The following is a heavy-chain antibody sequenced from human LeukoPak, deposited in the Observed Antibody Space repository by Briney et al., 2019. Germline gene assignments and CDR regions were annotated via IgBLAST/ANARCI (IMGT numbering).Heavy chain of an antibody. CDR2: IKQDGSEK. J-gene: IGHJ3*02. D-gene: IGHD3-22*01. CDR3: ARDDSSGYYDFHAFDI. CDR1: GFTFSSYW. Sequence: PGGSLRLSCAASGFTFSSYWMSWVRQAPGKGLEWVANIKQDGSEKYYVDSVKGRFTISRDNAKNSLYLQMNSLRAEDTAVYYCARDDSSGYYDFHAFDIWGQGTMVTVSS. V-gene: IGHV3-7*01.